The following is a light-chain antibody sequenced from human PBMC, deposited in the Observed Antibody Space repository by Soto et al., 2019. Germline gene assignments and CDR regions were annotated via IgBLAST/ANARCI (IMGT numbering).Light chain of an antibody. V-gene: IGLV1-44*01. CDR1: SSNIGSNT. CDR2: SND. J-gene: IGLJ3*02. Sequence: QSVLTQPPSASGTPGQRVTISCSGSSSNIGSNTVNWYQQFPGTAPRLLIHSNDQRPSGVPDRFSGSKSGTSASLAISGLQSEDEADYYCAAWDDSLSGGVFGGGTKVTVL. CDR3: AAWDDSLSGGV.